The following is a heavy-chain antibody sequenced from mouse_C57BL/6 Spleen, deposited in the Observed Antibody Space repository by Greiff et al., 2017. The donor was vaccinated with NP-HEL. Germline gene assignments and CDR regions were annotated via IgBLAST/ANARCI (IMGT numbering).Heavy chain of an antibody. CDR2: ISSGGSYT. Sequence: EVKLMESGGDLVKPGGSLKLSCAASGFTFSSYGMSWVRQTPDKRLEWVATISSGGSYTYYPDSVKGRFTISRDNAKNTLYLQMSSLKSEDTAMYYCARRPDPFDYGGQGTTLTVSS. J-gene: IGHJ2*01. CDR3: ARRPDPFDY. CDR1: GFTFSSYG. V-gene: IGHV5-6*02.